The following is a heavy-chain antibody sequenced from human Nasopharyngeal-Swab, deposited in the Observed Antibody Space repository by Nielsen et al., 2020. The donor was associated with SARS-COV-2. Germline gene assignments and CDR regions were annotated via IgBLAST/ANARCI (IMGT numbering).Heavy chain of an antibody. CDR3: AKNDFWSGYPRDY. CDR2: ISGSGGST. J-gene: IGHJ4*02. CDR1: GFTFSSYA. Sequence: GGSLRLSCAASGFTFSSYAMSWVRQAPGKGLEWVSAISGSGGSTYYADSAKGRFTISRDNSKNTLYLQMNSLRAEDTAVYYCAKNDFWSGYPRDYWGQGTLVTVSS. D-gene: IGHD3-3*01. V-gene: IGHV3-23*01.